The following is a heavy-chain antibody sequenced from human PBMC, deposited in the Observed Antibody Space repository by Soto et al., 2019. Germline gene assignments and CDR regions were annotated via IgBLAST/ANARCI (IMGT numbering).Heavy chain of an antibody. CDR2: ISFDGSNK. Sequence: QVQLVESGGGLVLPGGSLRLSCVASGFTFRTHGMHWVRQAPGKGLEWLAVISFDGSNKYYADSVKGRFTISRDNSNNMVFLQMNSLGADDTAVYYCAKPLEHWVPDNWGQGTLVIVSS. V-gene: IGHV3-30*18. D-gene: IGHD3-3*02. CDR1: GFTFRTHG. J-gene: IGHJ4*02. CDR3: AKPLEHWVPDN.